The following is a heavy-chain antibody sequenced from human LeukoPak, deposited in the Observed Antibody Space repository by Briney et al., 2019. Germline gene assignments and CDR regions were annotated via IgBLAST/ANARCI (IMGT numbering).Heavy chain of an antibody. V-gene: IGHV3-9*03. Sequence: GRSLRLSCAASGFTFDNYAMHWVRQGPGKGLEWVSGISWNSGSRVYVDSVGGRFTISRDNAKNSLYLQMDSLRPEDMALYYCVKDVSLGFCSGGSCSAHFDYWGQGTLVTVSS. J-gene: IGHJ4*02. CDR2: ISWNSGSR. CDR1: GFTFDNYA. D-gene: IGHD2-15*01. CDR3: VKDVSLGFCSGGSCSAHFDY.